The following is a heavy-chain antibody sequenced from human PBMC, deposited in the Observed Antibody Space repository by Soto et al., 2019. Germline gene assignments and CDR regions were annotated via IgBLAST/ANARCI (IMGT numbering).Heavy chain of an antibody. J-gene: IGHJ4*02. CDR3: AKDPIAIVVVPAALDY. Sequence: GGSLRLSCAASGFTFSSYGMHWVRQAPGKGLEWEAVISYDGSNKYYADSVKGRFTISRDNSKNTLYLQMNSLRAEDTAVYYCAKDPIAIVVVPAALDYWGQGTLVTVSS. CDR2: ISYDGSNK. CDR1: GFTFSSYG. V-gene: IGHV3-30*18. D-gene: IGHD2-2*01.